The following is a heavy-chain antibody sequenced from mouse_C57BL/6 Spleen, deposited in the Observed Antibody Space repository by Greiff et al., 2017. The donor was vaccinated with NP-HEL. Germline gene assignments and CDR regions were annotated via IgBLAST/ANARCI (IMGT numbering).Heavy chain of an antibody. CDR1: GFTFSSYG. V-gene: IGHV5-6*01. Sequence: EVNVVESGGDLVKPGGSLKLSCAASGFTFSSYGMSWVRQTPDKRLEWVATISSGGSYTYYPDSVKGRFTISRDNAKNTLYLQMSSLKSEDTAMYYCARSDYYGSRYAMDYWGQGTSVTVSS. CDR3: ARSDYYGSRYAMDY. D-gene: IGHD1-1*01. CDR2: ISSGGSYT. J-gene: IGHJ4*01.